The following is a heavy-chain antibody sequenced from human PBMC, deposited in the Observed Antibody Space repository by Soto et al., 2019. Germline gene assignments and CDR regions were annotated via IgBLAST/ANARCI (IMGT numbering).Heavy chain of an antibody. Sequence: GGSLRLSCAASGFTFSSYAMHWVRQAPGKGLEWVAVISYDGSNKYYADSVKGRFTISRDNSKNTLYLQMNSLRAEDTAVYYCARDRTIENVDTAMVTGFDYWGQGTLVTVSS. J-gene: IGHJ4*02. D-gene: IGHD5-18*01. CDR1: GFTFSSYA. CDR3: ARDRTIENVDTAMVTGFDY. CDR2: ISYDGSNK. V-gene: IGHV3-30-3*01.